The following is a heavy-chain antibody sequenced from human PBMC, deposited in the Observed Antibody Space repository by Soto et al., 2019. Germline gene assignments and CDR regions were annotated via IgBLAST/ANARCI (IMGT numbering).Heavy chain of an antibody. J-gene: IGHJ6*02. D-gene: IGHD2-2*01. Sequence: ESGPTLVNPTQTLTLACTFSGFSLSTSGVGVGWIRQPPGKALEWLALIYWDDDKRYSPSLKTRLTISKDTSKNQVVLTMTNMDPVDTATYYCARILCISTSGYYYGMDVWGQGTTVTVSS. V-gene: IGHV2-5*02. CDR1: GFSLSTSGVG. CDR2: IYWDDDK. CDR3: ARILCISTSGYYYGMDV.